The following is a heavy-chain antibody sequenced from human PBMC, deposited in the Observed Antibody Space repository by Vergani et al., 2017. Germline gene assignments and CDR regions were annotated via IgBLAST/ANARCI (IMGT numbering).Heavy chain of an antibody. CDR1: GFPFSTYG. Sequence: QVQLVESGGGVVQPGESLRLSCAASGFPFSTYGMHWVHQAPGKGLEWVSHIYSGDETYYADSVKGRVTISRDTSKNTLHLQINNLRVEDTAVYYCARGNYYGSGTYVDPWGQGTLVTVSS. D-gene: IGHD3-10*01. CDR2: IYSGDET. J-gene: IGHJ5*02. CDR3: ARGNYYGSGTYVDP. V-gene: IGHV3-NL1*01.